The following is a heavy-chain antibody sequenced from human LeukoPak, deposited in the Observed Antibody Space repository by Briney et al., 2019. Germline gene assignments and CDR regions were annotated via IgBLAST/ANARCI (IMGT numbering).Heavy chain of an antibody. Sequence: SETLSLTCTVSGGSISSSSFYWGWIRQPPGKGLEWIGSVYYSGSTYYNPSLKSRVTISVDTSKNQFSLKLSSVTAAATAVYYWAKHYCVRTSCFLKYNFDYGGQGSLVTVSS. D-gene: IGHD2-2*01. CDR2: VYYSGST. CDR1: GGSISSSSFY. J-gene: IGHJ4*02. V-gene: IGHV4-39*01. CDR3: AKHYCVRTSCFLKYNFDY.